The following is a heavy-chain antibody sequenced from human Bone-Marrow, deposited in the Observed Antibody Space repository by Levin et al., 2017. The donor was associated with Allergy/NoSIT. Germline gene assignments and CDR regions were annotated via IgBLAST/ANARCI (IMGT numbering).Heavy chain of an antibody. CDR2: INPMSGVT. CDR3: VRDPGRSVTIPSYDWFDP. D-gene: IGHD4-17*01. CDR1: GYSFSAYY. V-gene: IGHV1-2*02. Sequence: ASVKVSCKAFGYSFSAYYIHWVRQAPGQGLEWMGWINPMSGVTDYARNFQGRVIMTRDASMGTAYLEVTGLTSDDTAVYFCVRDPGRSVTIPSYDWFDPWGQGTLVTVSS. J-gene: IGHJ5*02.